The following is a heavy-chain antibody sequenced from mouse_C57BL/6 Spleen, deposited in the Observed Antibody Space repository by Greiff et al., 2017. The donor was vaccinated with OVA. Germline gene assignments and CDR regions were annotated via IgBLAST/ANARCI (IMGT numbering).Heavy chain of an antibody. D-gene: IGHD3-1*01. CDR2: IDPSDSYT. CDR3: ARSGILDY. Sequence: QVQLQQPGAELVRPGTSVKLSCKASGYTFTSYWMHWVKQRPGQGLEWIGVIDPSDSYTNYNQKFKGKATLTVDKSSSTAYMQLSSLTSEDSAVYYCARSGILDYWGQGTTLTVSS. J-gene: IGHJ2*01. V-gene: IGHV1-59*01. CDR1: GYTFTSYW.